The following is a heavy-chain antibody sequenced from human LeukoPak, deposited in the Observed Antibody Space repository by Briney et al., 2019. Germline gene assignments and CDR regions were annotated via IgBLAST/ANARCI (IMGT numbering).Heavy chain of an antibody. CDR2: IKQDGSEK. CDR1: GFTFSSYW. V-gene: IGHV3-7*01. D-gene: IGHD2-2*01. Sequence: GGSLRLSCAASGFTFSSYWMSWVRQAPGKGLEWVANIKQDGSEKYYVDSVKGRFTISRDNAKNSLYLQMNSLRAEDTAVYYCARDLVVVPAAPIYYWGQGTLVTVSS. CDR3: ARDLVVVPAAPIYY. J-gene: IGHJ4*02.